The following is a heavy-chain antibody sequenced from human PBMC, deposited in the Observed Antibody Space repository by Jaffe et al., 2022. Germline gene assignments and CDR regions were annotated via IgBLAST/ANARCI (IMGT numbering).Heavy chain of an antibody. V-gene: IGHV4-59*01. CDR3: ARDSDRDSSSWYYFDY. D-gene: IGHD6-13*01. CDR1: GGSISSYY. Sequence: QVQLQESGPGLVKPSETLSLTCTVSGGSISSYYWSWIRQPPGKGLEWIGYIYYSGSTNYNPSLKSRVTISVDTSKNQFSLKLSSVTAADTAVYYCARDSDRDSSSWYYFDYWGQGTLVTVSS. J-gene: IGHJ4*02. CDR2: IYYSGST.